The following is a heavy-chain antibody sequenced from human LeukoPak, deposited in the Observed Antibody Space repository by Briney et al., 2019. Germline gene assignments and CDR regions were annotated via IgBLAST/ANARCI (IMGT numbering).Heavy chain of an antibody. CDR1: GGSMSSYY. D-gene: IGHD2-2*01. V-gene: IGHV4-59*08. CDR2: IYASGTT. CDR3: ARHSSRNYYYYYGMDV. Sequence: SETLSLTCTVSGGSMSSYYWTWIRQPPGKGLEWIGYIYASGTTYYNPSLKSRVIISLDTSKNQFSLKLSSVTAADTAVYYCARHSSRNYYYYYGMDVWGQGTTVTVSS. J-gene: IGHJ6*02.